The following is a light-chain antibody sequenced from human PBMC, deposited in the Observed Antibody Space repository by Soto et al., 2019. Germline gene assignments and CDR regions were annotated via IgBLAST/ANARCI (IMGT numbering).Light chain of an antibody. CDR1: QSVSNY. CDR3: QQYHTSPLM. CDR2: GAS. V-gene: IGKV3-20*01. Sequence: EIVLTQSPATLSLSPGERATLSCRASQSVSNYLAWYQQKPGQAPRLLIYGASSRATGIPDRFSGSGSGTDFTLTISRLEPEDLAVYYCQQYHTSPLMFGQGTKVDIK. J-gene: IGKJ1*01.